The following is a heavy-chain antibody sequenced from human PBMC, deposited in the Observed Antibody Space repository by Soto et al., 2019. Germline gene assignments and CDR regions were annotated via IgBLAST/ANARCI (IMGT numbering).Heavy chain of an antibody. CDR2: INPNSGGT. V-gene: IGHV1-2*02. Sequence: KVSCKASGYTFTGYYMHWVRQAPGQGLEWMGWINPNSGGTNYAQKFQGRVTMTRDTSISTAYMELSRLRSDDTAVYYCARAPGRLYYFDYWGQGTLVTVSS. CDR1: GYTFTGYY. D-gene: IGHD2-15*01. J-gene: IGHJ4*02. CDR3: ARAPGRLYYFDY.